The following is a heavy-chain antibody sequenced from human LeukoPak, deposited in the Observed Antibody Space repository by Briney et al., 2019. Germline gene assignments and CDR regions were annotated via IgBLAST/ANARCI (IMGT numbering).Heavy chain of an antibody. V-gene: IGHV1-69*13. D-gene: IGHD2-2*01. CDR3: ARARIVVVPASKFAFDI. Sequence: SVKVSCKASGGTFSSYAIGWVRQAPGQGLEWMGGIIPIFGTANYAQKFQGRVTITADESTSTAYMELSSLRSEDTAVYYCARARIVVVPASKFAFDIWGQGTMVTVSS. CDR1: GGTFSSYA. J-gene: IGHJ3*02. CDR2: IIPIFGTA.